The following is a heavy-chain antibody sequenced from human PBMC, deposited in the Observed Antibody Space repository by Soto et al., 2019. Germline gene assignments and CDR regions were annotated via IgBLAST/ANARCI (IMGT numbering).Heavy chain of an antibody. Sequence: QVQLVQSGAEVKKPGSSVKVSCKASGGTFSSYAISWVRQAPGQGLEWMGGIIPIFGTANYAQKFQGRVTITAYESTSTAYMEMSSLRSEDTAVYYCARLGSGSYYVHYYYGMDVWGQGTTVTVSS. J-gene: IGHJ6*02. CDR3: ARLGSGSYYVHYYYGMDV. V-gene: IGHV1-69*12. CDR1: GGTFSSYA. CDR2: IIPIFGTA. D-gene: IGHD1-26*01.